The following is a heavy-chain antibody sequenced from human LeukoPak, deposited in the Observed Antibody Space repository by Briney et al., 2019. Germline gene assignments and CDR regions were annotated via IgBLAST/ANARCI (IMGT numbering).Heavy chain of an antibody. V-gene: IGHV4-59*08. J-gene: IGHJ4*02. CDR1: GGSISSYY. CDR3: ARFIRHSGYDWAYYFDY. CDR2: IYYSGST. Sequence: SETLSLTCTVSGGSISSYYWSWIRQPPGKGLEWIGYIYYSGSTNYNPSLKSRVTISVDTSKNQFSLKLSSVTAADTAVYYCARFIRHSGYDWAYYFDYWGQGTLVTVSS. D-gene: IGHD5-12*01.